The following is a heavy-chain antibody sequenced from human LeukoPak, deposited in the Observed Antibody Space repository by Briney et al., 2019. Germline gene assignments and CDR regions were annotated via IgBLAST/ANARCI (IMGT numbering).Heavy chain of an antibody. J-gene: IGHJ4*02. Sequence: SETLSLTCTFSGGSISSYYGSWIRQPAGKGREWFGRIYTSGSTNYNPSLKTRVTMSVDTSKNQFSLKLSSVTAADSAVYYCAAGGYYHVYWGQGTLVTVSS. CDR2: IYTSGST. V-gene: IGHV4-4*07. CDR3: AAGGYYHVY. D-gene: IGHD3-22*01. CDR1: GGSISSYY.